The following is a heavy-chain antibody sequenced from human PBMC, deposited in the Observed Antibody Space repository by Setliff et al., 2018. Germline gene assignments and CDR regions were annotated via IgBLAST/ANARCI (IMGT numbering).Heavy chain of an antibody. V-gene: IGHV5-51*01. J-gene: IGHJ4*02. D-gene: IGHD6-25*01. CDR1: GYTFTDYW. CDR3: ARHGLSGYVETPFDH. Sequence: GESLKISCKGSGYTFTDYWIGWVRQMPGKGLEYMGIIYPGDSDTQYSPSFECQVTISADKSINTAYLQWSSLKDTDTAMYYCARHGLSGYVETPFDHWGQGTLVTVSS. CDR2: IYPGDSDT.